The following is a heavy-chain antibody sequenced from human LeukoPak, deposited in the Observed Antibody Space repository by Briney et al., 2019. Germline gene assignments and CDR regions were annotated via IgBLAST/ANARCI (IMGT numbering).Heavy chain of an antibody. J-gene: IGHJ4*02. CDR1: GGTFSSYA. Sequence: ASVKVSCKASGGTFSSYAISWVRQAPGQGLEWMGGIIPIFGTANYAQKFQGRVTITTDESTSTAYMELRSLRSEDTAVYYCARGSYYGSGSYWVYWGQGTLVTVSS. CDR3: ARGSYYGSGSYWVY. V-gene: IGHV1-69*05. D-gene: IGHD3-10*01. CDR2: IIPIFGTA.